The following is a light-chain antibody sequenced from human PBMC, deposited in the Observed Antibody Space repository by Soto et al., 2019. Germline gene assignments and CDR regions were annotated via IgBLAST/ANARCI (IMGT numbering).Light chain of an antibody. CDR3: QQYGSSSLS. J-gene: IGKJ4*01. V-gene: IGKV3-20*01. CDR2: GTS. Sequence: EIVLTQSPGTLSLSPGERVTLACRSSQSVSSSYLAWYQQKPGQTPRLLIYGTSNRAPGIPDRFSGSGSGTGFTLTISRLEPEDSAVYYCQQYGSSSLSFGGGTKVDI. CDR1: QSVSSSY.